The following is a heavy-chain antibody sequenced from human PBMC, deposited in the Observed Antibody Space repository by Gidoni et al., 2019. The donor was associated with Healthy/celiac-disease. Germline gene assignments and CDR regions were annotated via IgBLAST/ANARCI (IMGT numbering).Heavy chain of an antibody. D-gene: IGHD6-13*01. J-gene: IGHJ5*02. V-gene: IGHV4-34*01. CDR2: INHSGST. CDR1: GGSFRGYY. Sequence: QVQLQQWGAGLLKPSETLSLTCAVYGGSFRGYYWSWSRQPPGKGLEWIGEINHSGSTNYNPSLKSRVTISVDTSKNQFSLKLSSVTAADTAVYYWARTSAVSHNWFDPWGQGTLVTVSS. CDR3: ARTSAVSHNWFDP.